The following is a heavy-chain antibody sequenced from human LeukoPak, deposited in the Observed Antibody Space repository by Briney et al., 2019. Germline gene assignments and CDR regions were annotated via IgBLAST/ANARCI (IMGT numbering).Heavy chain of an antibody. Sequence: SKTLSLTCTVYGGSISNYYWSWIRQPAGKGLECLGRISTSGSTNYNPSLKSRVTMSVDASKSQFSLKLNSVTAADTAVYYCARAPPVGYYYYYMDVWGKGTTVTVSS. CDR1: GGSISNYY. CDR3: ARAPPVGYYYYYMDV. J-gene: IGHJ6*03. V-gene: IGHV4-4*07. CDR2: ISTSGST.